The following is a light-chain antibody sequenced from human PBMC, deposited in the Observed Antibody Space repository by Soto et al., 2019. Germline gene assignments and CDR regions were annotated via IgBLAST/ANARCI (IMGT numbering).Light chain of an antibody. Sequence: QSVLTQPASMSGSPGQSITISCTGTSSDVGDYNYVSWYQQPPGKAPKLIIYEVRSRPSGVSNRFSGSKSGNTASLTISGLQAEDEADYYCSSYTSSSTAVFGPGTKVTVL. CDR2: EVR. CDR3: SSYTSSSTAV. CDR1: SSDVGDYNY. V-gene: IGLV2-14*01. J-gene: IGLJ1*01.